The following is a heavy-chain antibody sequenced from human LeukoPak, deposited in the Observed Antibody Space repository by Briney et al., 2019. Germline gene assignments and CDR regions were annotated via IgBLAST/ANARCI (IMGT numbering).Heavy chain of an antibody. CDR3: ARDIVVIPAANGIDY. D-gene: IGHD2-2*01. CDR2: INPSGGST. J-gene: IGHJ4*02. V-gene: IGHV1-46*01. Sequence: GASVKVSCKASGYTFTSYYVHWVRQAPGQGLEWMGIINPSGGSTSYAQKFQGRVTMTRDTSTTTVYMELSSLRSEDTAVYYCARDIVVIPAANGIDYWGQGALVTVSS. CDR1: GYTFTSYY.